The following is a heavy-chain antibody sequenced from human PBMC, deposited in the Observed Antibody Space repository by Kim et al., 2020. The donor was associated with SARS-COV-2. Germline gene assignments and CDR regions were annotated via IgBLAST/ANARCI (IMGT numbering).Heavy chain of an antibody. D-gene: IGHD6-13*01. J-gene: IGHJ4*02. CDR2: IIPIFGTA. V-gene: IGHV1-69*13. CDR1: GGTFSSYA. CDR3: ARVEGIAAAGIFDY. Sequence: SVKVSCKASGGTFSSYAISWVRQAPGQGLEWMGGIIPIFGTANYAQKFQGRVTITADESTSTAYMELSSLRSEDTAVYYCARVEGIAAAGIFDYWGQGTLVTVSS.